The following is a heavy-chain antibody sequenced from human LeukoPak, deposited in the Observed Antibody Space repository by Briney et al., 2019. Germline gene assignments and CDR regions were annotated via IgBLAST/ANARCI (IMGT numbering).Heavy chain of an antibody. CDR1: GGTFSTSA. CDR3: ARDGQWELLHD. V-gene: IGHV1-69*06. J-gene: IGHJ4*02. CDR2: IFPIFKTV. Sequence: SVKVSCKASGGTFSTSAISWVRQAPGQGLEWMGSIFPIFKTVNYAENFQGRVTITADKSTSTAYMELSSLRSEDTAVYYCARDGQWELLHDWGQGTLVTVSS. D-gene: IGHD1-26*01.